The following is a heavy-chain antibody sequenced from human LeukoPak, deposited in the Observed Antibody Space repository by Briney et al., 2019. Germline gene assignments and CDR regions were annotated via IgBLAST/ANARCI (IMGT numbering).Heavy chain of an antibody. CDR3: AIYGDYVGDFDY. D-gene: IGHD4-17*01. J-gene: IGHJ4*02. CDR1: GYSFTNYW. V-gene: IGHV5-51*01. CDR2: IYPGDSET. Sequence: GESLKISCNGSGYSFTNYWIGWVRQMPGKGPEYMGIIYPGDSETRYSPSFQGQVTISADKSISTAYLQWSSLKASDTAMYYCAIYGDYVGDFDYWGQGTLVTVSS.